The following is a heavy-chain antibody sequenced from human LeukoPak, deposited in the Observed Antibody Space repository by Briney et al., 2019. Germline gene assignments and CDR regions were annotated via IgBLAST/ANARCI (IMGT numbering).Heavy chain of an antibody. V-gene: IGHV4-59*01. CDR2: IYYSGST. J-gene: IGHJ2*01. CDR1: GGSISSYY. CDR3: ARRGIAAAGTAGDWYFDL. D-gene: IGHD6-13*01. Sequence: SETLSLTCTVSGGSISSYYWSWIRQPPGKGLEWIGYIYYSGSTNYNPSLKSRVTISVDTSKNQFSLKLSSVTAADTAVYYCARRGIAAAGTAGDWYFDLWGRGTLVTVSS.